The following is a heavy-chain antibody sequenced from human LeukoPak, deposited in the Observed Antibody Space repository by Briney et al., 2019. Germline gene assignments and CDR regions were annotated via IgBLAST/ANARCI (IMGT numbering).Heavy chain of an antibody. V-gene: IGHV3-30-3*01. CDR3: ARGGNYGDDY. Sequence: GGSLRLSCAASGFTFSSYAMHWVRQAPGKGLEWVAAISYDGSNKYYADSVKGRFTISRDNSKNTLYLQMNSLRAEDTAVYYCARGGNYGDDYWGQGTLVTVSS. D-gene: IGHD4-17*01. CDR1: GFTFSSYA. CDR2: ISYDGSNK. J-gene: IGHJ4*02.